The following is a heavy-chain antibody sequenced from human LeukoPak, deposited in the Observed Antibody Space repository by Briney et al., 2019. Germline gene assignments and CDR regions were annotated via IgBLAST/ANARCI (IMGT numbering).Heavy chain of an antibody. J-gene: IGHJ4*02. CDR2: IKQDGSEK. CDR1: GFTFSSYW. CDR3: ARDVHILSAAGAGY. Sequence: GGSLRLSCTASGFTFSSYWMSWVRQAPGKGLEWVANIKQDGSEKYYVDSVKGRFTISRDNAKNSLYLQMNSLRAEDTAVYYCARDVHILSAAGAGYWGQGTLVTVSS. D-gene: IGHD5/OR15-5a*01. V-gene: IGHV3-7*01.